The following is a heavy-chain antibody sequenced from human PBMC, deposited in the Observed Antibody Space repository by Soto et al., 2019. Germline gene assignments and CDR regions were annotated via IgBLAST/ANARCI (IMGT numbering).Heavy chain of an antibody. Sequence: PSETLSLTCTVSGGSLSVGPFFWSWNRHPPRKGLEWIFYKNYIGNTNHYPSLQGPFTIPLYTSKNQLSLNLTSATATDTDVYDCARVGANGDYDNYLDSWGQGPMMTV. V-gene: IGHV4-61*01. CDR2: KNYIGNT. CDR3: ARVGANGDYDNYLDS. CDR1: GGSLSVGPFF. D-gene: IGHD4-17*01. J-gene: IGHJ4*02.